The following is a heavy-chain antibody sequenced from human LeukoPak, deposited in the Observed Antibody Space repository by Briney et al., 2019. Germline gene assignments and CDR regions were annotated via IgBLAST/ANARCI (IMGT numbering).Heavy chain of an antibody. CDR2: ISYDGSNK. CDR1: GFTFTSYC. Sequence: RRSRRLSCAASGFTFTSYCMHWVRQAPGKGLEWVAVISYDGSNKYYADSVKGRFTISRDNSKNTLYLQMNSLRAEDTAVYYCAKDGGYGDYAVGYWGQGTLVTVSS. V-gene: IGHV3-30*18. J-gene: IGHJ4*02. CDR3: AKDGGYGDYAVGY. D-gene: IGHD4-17*01.